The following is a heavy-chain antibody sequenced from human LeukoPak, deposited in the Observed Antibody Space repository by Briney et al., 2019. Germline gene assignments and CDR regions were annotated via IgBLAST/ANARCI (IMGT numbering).Heavy chain of an antibody. V-gene: IGHV3-23*01. D-gene: IGHD3-3*01. CDR2: ISGSGGST. J-gene: IGHJ6*03. CDR1: GLTFSSYA. CDR3: AKDTSAYFWNDYMDV. Sequence: GGSLRLSWAASGLTFSSYAMGWVSQAPGKGQEWVSAISGSGGSTYYADSVKGRFTISRDNSKNTLYLQMNSLRAEDTAVYYCAKDTSAYFWNDYMDVWGKGTTVTVSS.